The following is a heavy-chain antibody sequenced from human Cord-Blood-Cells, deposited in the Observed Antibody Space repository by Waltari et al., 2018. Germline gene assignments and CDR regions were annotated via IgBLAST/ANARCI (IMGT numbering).Heavy chain of an antibody. CDR3: ARDGYSSSYYFYYYMDV. CDR1: GFTFSSYS. Sequence: EVQLVESGGGLVKPGGSLRLSCAASGFTFSSYSMNWVRQAPGKGLEWVSSISSSSSYINYADSVKSRFTISRDNAKNSLYLQMNSVRAEDTAVYYCARDGYSSSYYFYYYMDVWGKGTTVTVSS. V-gene: IGHV3-21*01. D-gene: IGHD6-6*01. CDR2: ISSSSSYI. J-gene: IGHJ6*03.